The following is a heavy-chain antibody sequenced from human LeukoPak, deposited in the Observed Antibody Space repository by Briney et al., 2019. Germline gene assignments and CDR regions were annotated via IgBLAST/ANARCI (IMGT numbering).Heavy chain of an antibody. V-gene: IGHV1-2*02. Sequence: EASVKVSCKASGYTFTGYYMHWVRQAPGQGLEWMGWINPNSGGTNYAQKFQGRVTMTRDTSISTAYMELSRLRSDDTAVYYCARDTRFGELSVPPDAFDIWGQGTMVTVSS. J-gene: IGHJ3*02. CDR3: ARDTRFGELSVPPDAFDI. CDR1: GYTFTGYY. CDR2: INPNSGGT. D-gene: IGHD3-10*01.